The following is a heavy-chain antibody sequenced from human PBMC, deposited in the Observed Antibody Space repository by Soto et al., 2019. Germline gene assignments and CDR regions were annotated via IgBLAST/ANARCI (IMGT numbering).Heavy chain of an antibody. J-gene: IGHJ5*02. CDR1: GFSLSTSGVG. V-gene: IGHV2-5*02. D-gene: IGHD3-9*01. Sequence: THTLTLTCTFSGFSLSTSGVGVGCIRQPPGKALEWLALIYWDDDKRYSPSLKSRLTITKDTSKNQVVLTMTNMDPVDTAIYYCAHRPLRYFDWSKGGNWFDPWGQGTLVTVSS. CDR2: IYWDDDK. CDR3: AHRPLRYFDWSKGGNWFDP.